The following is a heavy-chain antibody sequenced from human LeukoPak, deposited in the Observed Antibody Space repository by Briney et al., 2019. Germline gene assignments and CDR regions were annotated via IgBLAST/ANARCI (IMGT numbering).Heavy chain of an antibody. Sequence: GGSLRLSCAASGFTFSSYAMSWVRQAPGKGLEWVSGISGSGDNTYYADSVKGRFTISRDNSKNTLYVQVNSLGTEDTAAYYCAKGSYYDSSGSFYFDYWGQGTLVTVS. J-gene: IGHJ4*02. V-gene: IGHV3-23*01. D-gene: IGHD3-22*01. CDR2: ISGSGDNT. CDR1: GFTFSSYA. CDR3: AKGSYYDSSGSFYFDY.